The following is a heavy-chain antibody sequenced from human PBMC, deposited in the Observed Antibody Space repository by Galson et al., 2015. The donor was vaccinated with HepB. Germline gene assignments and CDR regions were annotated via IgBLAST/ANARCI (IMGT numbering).Heavy chain of an antibody. CDR2: INAGNGNT. V-gene: IGHV1-3*01. CDR3: ARDLGVVVVAAFDAFDI. D-gene: IGHD2-15*01. Sequence: SVKVSCKASGYTFTSYAMHWVRQAPGQRLEWMGWINAGNGNTKYSQKFQGRVTITRDTSASTAYMELSSLRSEDTAVYYCARDLGVVVVAAFDAFDIWGQGTMVTVSS. J-gene: IGHJ3*02. CDR1: GYTFTSYA.